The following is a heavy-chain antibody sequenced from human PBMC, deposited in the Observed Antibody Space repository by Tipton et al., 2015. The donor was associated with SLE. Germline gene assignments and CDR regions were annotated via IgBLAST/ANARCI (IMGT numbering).Heavy chain of an antibody. D-gene: IGHD1/OR15-1a*01. CDR1: DGSISDYY. Sequence: TLSLTCTVSDGSISDYYWSWIRQPPGERLEWIGNIHYSGTTTYNPSLRTRVTLSVDTSKNQFSLTLTAVTAADTALYFCAKVGTDWYFDLWGRGTLVTVSS. CDR2: IHYSGTT. J-gene: IGHJ2*01. V-gene: IGHV4-59*12. CDR3: AKVGTDWYFDL.